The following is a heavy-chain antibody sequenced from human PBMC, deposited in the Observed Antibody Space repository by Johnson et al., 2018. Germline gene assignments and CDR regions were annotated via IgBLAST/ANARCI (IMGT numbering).Heavy chain of an antibody. J-gene: IGHJ6*02. CDR2: ISWNSNVI. D-gene: IGHD5-24*01. CDR1: GFTFDDFA. CDR3: AREDGYFYGMDV. Sequence: VQLVESGGGLVQPGRSLRLSCAASGFTFDDFALHWVRQAPGKGLEWVSGISWNSNVIRYADSVKGRITISRDNAKNSLYLQMNSLRAEDTALYYCAREDGYFYGMDVWGPGTTVTVSS. V-gene: IGHV3-9*01.